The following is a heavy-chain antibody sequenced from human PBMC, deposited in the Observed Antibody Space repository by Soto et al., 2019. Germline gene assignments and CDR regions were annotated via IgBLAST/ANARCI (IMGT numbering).Heavy chain of an antibody. D-gene: IGHD5-18*01. J-gene: IGHJ4*02. V-gene: IGHV1-69*06. CDR3: AREGCYGTQRYYFDS. CDR1: GGTSNSYA. CDR2: IIPIFDTT. Sequence: SVKVSCKASGGTSNSYAISWVRQAPGQGLEWMGGIIPIFDTTNYGQKFQGRLTVTADKSTTTAYMELSSLRSDATALYSCAREGCYGTQRYYFDSWGQGTLVTVSS.